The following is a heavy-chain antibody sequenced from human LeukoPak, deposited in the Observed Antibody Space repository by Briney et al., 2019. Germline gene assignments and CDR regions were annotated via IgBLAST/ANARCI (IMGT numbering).Heavy chain of an antibody. CDR1: GFTFSSYS. CDR3: ARDYYNSGSYYQRDFDY. CDR2: IWYDGGNI. V-gene: IGHV3-33*08. Sequence: GGSLRLSCAASGFTFSSYSMNWVRQAPGKGPEWVAAIWYDGGNIYYAGSVKGRFTISRDNSKNMLFLQMNTLRAEDTAVYYCARDYYNSGSYYQRDFDYWGQGTLVTVSS. J-gene: IGHJ4*02. D-gene: IGHD3-10*01.